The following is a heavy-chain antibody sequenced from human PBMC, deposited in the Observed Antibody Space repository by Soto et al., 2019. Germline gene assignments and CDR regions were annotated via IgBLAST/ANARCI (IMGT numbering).Heavy chain of an antibody. J-gene: IGHJ5*02. CDR3: ASSYSSSSNWFDT. D-gene: IGHD6-6*01. V-gene: IGHV6-1*01. Sequence: SQTLSLTCAISGDNISSNSAAWNWIRQSPSRGPEWLGRTYYRSKWYNDYAVSVKSRITINPDTSKNQFSLQLNSVTPEDTAVYYCASSYSSSSNWFDTWGQGTLVTVSS. CDR1: GDNISSNSAA. CDR2: TYYRSKWYN.